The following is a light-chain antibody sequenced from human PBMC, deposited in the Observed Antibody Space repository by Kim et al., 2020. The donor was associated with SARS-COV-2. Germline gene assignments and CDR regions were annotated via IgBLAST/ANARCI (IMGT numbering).Light chain of an antibody. V-gene: IGLV10-54*04. Sequence: RQTAKLTCTGNNNNVGNQGAAWLQQHQGHPPKLLSYRNNNRPSGISERFSASRSGDTASLTITGLQPEDETDYYCSAWDSSLNAWVFGGGNQLTVL. CDR3: SAWDSSLNAWV. J-gene: IGLJ3*02. CDR1: NNNVGNQG. CDR2: RNN.